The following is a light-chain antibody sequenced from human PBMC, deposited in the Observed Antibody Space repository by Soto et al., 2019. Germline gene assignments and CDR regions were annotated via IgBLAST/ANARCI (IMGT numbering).Light chain of an antibody. CDR1: QSISSY. CDR3: QQSYSTLPLT. J-gene: IGKJ4*01. Sequence: DIQMTQSTSSLSASVGDRVTITCRASQSISSYLNWYQQKPGKAPKLLIYAASSLQSGVPSRFSGSVSGTDFTLTISSLQPEDFATYYCQQSYSTLPLTFGGGTKVEIK. CDR2: AAS. V-gene: IGKV1-39*01.